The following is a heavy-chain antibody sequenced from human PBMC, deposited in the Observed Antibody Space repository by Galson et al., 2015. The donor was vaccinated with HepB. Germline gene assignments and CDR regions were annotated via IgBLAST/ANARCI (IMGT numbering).Heavy chain of an antibody. V-gene: IGHV3-48*03. CDR1: GFTFSSYE. CDR3: ARSNGRGGIAAAGSSY. Sequence: SLRLSCAASGFTFSSYEMNWVRQAPGKGLEWVSYISSSGSTIYYADSVKGRFTISRDNAKNSLYLQMNSLRAEDTAVYYCARSNGRGGIAAAGSSYWGQGTLVTVSS. D-gene: IGHD6-13*01. J-gene: IGHJ4*02. CDR2: ISSSGSTI.